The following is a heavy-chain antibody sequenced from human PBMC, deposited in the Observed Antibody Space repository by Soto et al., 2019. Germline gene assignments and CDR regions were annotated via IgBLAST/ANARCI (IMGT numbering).Heavy chain of an antibody. CDR3: AKWGIAALYWYFDL. J-gene: IGHJ2*01. CDR1: GVTFSSYG. D-gene: IGHD6-13*01. V-gene: IGHV3-30*18. Sequence: QTGGSLRLSCAAAGVTFSSYGMHWVRRAPGKGLEWVAVISYDGSNKYYADSVKGRFTISRDNSKNTLYLQMNSLRAEDTAVYYCAKWGIAALYWYFDLWGRGTLVTVSS. CDR2: ISYDGSNK.